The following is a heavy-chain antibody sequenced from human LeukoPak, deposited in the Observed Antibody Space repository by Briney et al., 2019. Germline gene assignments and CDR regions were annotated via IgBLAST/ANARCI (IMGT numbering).Heavy chain of an antibody. CDR1: GFTFSSYW. V-gene: IGHV3-7*01. CDR3: ARAGQRATSVYGY. CDR2: IKQDGSEK. D-gene: IGHD1-26*01. J-gene: IGHJ4*02. Sequence: GGSLRLSCAASGFTFSSYWMSWVRQAPGKGLEWVANIKQDGSEKYYVDPVKGRFTISRDNAKNSLYLQMNSLRAEDTAVYYCARAGQRATSVYGYWGQGTLVTVSS.